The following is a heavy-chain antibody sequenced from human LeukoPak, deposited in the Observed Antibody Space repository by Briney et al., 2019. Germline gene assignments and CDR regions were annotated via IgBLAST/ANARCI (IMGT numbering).Heavy chain of an antibody. V-gene: IGHV1-18*04. CDR2: ISAYNGNT. CDR3: ARGAHLPYYYYGMDV. Sequence: ASMKVSCKASGYTFTSYGISWVRQAPGQGLEWMGWISAYNGNTNYAQKLQGRVTMTTDTSTSTAYMELRSLRSDDTAVYHCARGAHLPYYYYGMDVWGKGTTVTVSS. J-gene: IGHJ6*04. CDR1: GYTFTSYG.